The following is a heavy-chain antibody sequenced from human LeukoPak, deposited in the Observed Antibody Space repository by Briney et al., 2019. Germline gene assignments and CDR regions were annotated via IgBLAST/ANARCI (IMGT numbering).Heavy chain of an antibody. V-gene: IGHV1-46*01. CDR1: EYTFTSYY. Sequence: GASVKVSCKASEYTFTSYYMHWVRQAPGQGLEWMGIINPSGGSTSYAQKFQGRVTMTRDTSTSTVYMELRSLRSEDTAVYYCARGAYYDILTGYGGAFDIWGQGTMVTVSS. CDR3: ARGAYYDILTGYGGAFDI. CDR2: INPSGGST. J-gene: IGHJ3*02. D-gene: IGHD3-9*01.